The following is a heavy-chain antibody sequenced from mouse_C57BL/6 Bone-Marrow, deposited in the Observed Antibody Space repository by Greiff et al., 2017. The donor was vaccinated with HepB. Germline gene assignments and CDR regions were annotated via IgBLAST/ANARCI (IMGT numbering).Heavy chain of an antibody. CDR2: ISSGGSYT. Sequence: DVKLVESGGDLVKPGGSLKLSCAASGFTFSSYGMSWVRQTPDKRLEWVATISSGGSYTYYPDSVKGRFTISRDNAKNTLYLQMSSLKSEDTAMYYCARCLDRGDYVGGYFDYWGQGTTLTVSS. V-gene: IGHV5-6*02. D-gene: IGHD2-4*01. CDR3: ARCLDRGDYVGGYFDY. J-gene: IGHJ2*01. CDR1: GFTFSSYG.